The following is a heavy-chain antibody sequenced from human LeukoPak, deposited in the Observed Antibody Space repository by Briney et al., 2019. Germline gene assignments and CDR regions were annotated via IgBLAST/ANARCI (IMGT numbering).Heavy chain of an antibody. D-gene: IGHD3-10*01. V-gene: IGHV4-39*07. J-gene: IGHJ4*02. CDR2: IYHSGST. CDR1: GGSIRSSSYY. Sequence: SETLSLTCTVSGGSIRSSSYYWGWIRQPPGRGLEWIASIYHSGSTYYNPSLKSRVTISVDTSKNQFSLKLSSVTAADTAVYYCARALWYGHFDYWGQGTLVTVSS. CDR3: ARALWYGHFDY.